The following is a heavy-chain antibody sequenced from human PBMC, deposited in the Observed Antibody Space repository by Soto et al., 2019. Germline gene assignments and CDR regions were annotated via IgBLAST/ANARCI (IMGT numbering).Heavy chain of an antibody. V-gene: IGHV3-21*01. CDR2: ISSSSSYI. J-gene: IGHJ5*02. CDR1: GFTFSSYI. CDR3: ARTSCITMSDRLPGVLVP. D-gene: IGHD3-10*02. Sequence: KSGGSLRLSCAASGFTFSSYIMNWVRQAPGKGLEWVSSISSSSSYIYYADSVKGRFTISRDNAKNSLYLQMNSLRDEDTAVYYCARTSCITMSDRLPGVLVPWGQGTMV.